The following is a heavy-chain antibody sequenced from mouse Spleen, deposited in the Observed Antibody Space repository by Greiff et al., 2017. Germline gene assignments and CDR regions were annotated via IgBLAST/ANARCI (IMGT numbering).Heavy chain of an antibody. CDR2: IWGDGGT. V-gene: IGHV2-3*01. CDR1: GFSLTSYG. D-gene: IGHD1-1*01. J-gene: IGHJ4*01. CDR3: AAHITTVGSAMDY. Sequence: VKLVESGPGLVAPSQSLSITCTVSGFSLTSYGVSWVRQPPGKGLEWLGVIWGDGGTNYHSALISRLSISKANSTSRVFFKLNSLQTDETATYDCAAHITTVGSAMDYWGQGTSVTVSA.